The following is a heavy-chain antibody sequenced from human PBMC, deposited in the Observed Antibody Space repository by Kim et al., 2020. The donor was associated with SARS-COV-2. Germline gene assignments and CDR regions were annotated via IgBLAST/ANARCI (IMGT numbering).Heavy chain of an antibody. CDR1: GGSISSYY. CDR2: IYYSGST. CDR3: ARDFDTIGAFDI. Sequence: SETLSLTCTVPGGSISSYYWSWIRQPPGKGLEWIGYIYYSGSTNYNPSLKSRVTISVDTSKNQFSLKLSSVTAADTAVYYCARDFDTIGAFDIWGQGTMVTVSS. V-gene: IGHV4-59*01. D-gene: IGHD3-9*01. J-gene: IGHJ3*02.